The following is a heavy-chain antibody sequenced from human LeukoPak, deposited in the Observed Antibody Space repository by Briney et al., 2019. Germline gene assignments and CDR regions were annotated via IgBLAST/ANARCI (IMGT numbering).Heavy chain of an antibody. D-gene: IGHD2-15*01. CDR2: IYYSGST. CDR3: ARDIREGGYCSGGSCYSD. Sequence: SETLSLTCTVSGGSISSYYWSWIRQPPGKGLEWIGYIYYSGSTNYNPSLKSRVTISVDTSKNQFSLKLSSVTAADTAVYYCARDIREGGYCSGGSCYSDWGQGTLVTVSS. CDR1: GGSISSYY. J-gene: IGHJ4*02. V-gene: IGHV4-59*01.